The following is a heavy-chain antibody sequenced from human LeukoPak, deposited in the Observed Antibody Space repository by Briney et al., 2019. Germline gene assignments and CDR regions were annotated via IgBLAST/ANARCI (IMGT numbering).Heavy chain of an antibody. V-gene: IGHV4-4*02. CDR3: ARETYGDYFYYYYGMDV. CDR1: GGSISSSNW. J-gene: IGHJ6*02. CDR2: IYHSGNT. Sequence: SGTLSLTCAVSGGSISSSNWWSWVRQPPGKGLEWIGEIYHSGNTNYNPSLKSRVTISVDTSKNQFSLKLSSVTAADTAVYYCARETYGDYFYYYYGMDVWGQGTTVTVSS. D-gene: IGHD4-17*01.